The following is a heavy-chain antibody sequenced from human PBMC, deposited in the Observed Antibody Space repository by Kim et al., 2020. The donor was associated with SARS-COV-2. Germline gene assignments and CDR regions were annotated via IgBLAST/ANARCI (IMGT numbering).Heavy chain of an antibody. J-gene: IGHJ4*02. D-gene: IGHD5-12*01. CDR2: T. CDR3: ARGGGYSGYLN. V-gene: IGHV4-34*01. Sequence: TNYNPSLKSRVTISVDTSKNQFSLKLSSVTAADTAVYYCARGGGYSGYLNWGQGTLVTVSS.